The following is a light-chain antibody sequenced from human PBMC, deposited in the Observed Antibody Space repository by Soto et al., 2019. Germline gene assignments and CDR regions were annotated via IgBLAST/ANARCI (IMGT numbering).Light chain of an antibody. J-gene: IGKJ1*01. Sequence: EIVLTQSPGTLSLSPGERATFSCRASQSVSSSYLAWYQQKPGQAPRLLIYGASSRATGIPDRFSGSGSGTDFTLNISRLETEDFAVYYWQQYGSSPVTFGQGTKVEIK. V-gene: IGKV3-20*01. CDR2: GAS. CDR3: QQYGSSPVT. CDR1: QSVSSSY.